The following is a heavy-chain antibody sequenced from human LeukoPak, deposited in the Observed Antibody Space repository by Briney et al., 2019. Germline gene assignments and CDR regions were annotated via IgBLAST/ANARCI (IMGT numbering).Heavy chain of an antibody. Sequence: AGGSLRLSCAASGFTFSSYSMNWVRQAPGKGREWVSYISSSSSTIYYADSVKGRFTISRDNAKNSLYLQMNSLRAEDTAVYYCARGRGQLLLGGDAFDIWGQGTMVAVSS. D-gene: IGHD2-2*01. CDR1: GFTFSSYS. V-gene: IGHV3-48*01. CDR3: ARGRGQLLLGGDAFDI. CDR2: ISSSSSTI. J-gene: IGHJ3*02.